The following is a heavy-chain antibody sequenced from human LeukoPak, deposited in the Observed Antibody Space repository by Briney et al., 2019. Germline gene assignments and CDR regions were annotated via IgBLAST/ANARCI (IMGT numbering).Heavy chain of an antibody. Sequence: EASVKVSCKASGGTFSSYAISWVRQAPGQGLEWMGGIIPIFGTANYAQKFQGRVTITADESTSTVYMELSSLRSEDTAVYYCAAEYYYDSSGYYYSFDYWGQGTLVTVSS. D-gene: IGHD3-22*01. J-gene: IGHJ4*02. CDR3: AAEYYYDSSGYYYSFDY. CDR2: IIPIFGTA. V-gene: IGHV1-69*13. CDR1: GGTFSSYA.